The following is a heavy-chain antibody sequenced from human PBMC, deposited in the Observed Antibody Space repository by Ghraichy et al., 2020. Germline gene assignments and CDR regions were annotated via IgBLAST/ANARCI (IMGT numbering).Heavy chain of an antibody. CDR2: IIPIFGTA. CDR3: AVTGITGIPEFDY. Sequence: SVKVSCKASGGTFSSYAISWVRQAPGQGLEWMGGIIPIFGTANYAQKFQGRVTITADESTSTAYMELSSLRSEDTAVYYCAVTGITGIPEFDYWGQGTLVTVSS. CDR1: GGTFSSYA. V-gene: IGHV1-69*13. J-gene: IGHJ4*02. D-gene: IGHD1-20*01.